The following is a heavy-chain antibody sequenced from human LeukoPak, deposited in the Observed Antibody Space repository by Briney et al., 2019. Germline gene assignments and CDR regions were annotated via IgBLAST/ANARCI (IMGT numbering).Heavy chain of an antibody. CDR3: ARTPNRGYSGTWYFDY. V-gene: IGHV4-61*01. CDR2: IYYSGST. D-gene: IGHD5-12*01. Sequence: SETLSLTCTVSGGSVSSGSYYWSWIRQPPGKGLEWIGYIYYSGSTNYNPSLKSRVTISVDTSKNQFSLKPSSVTAADTAVYYCARTPNRGYSGTWYFDYWGQGTLVTVSS. CDR1: GGSVSSGSYY. J-gene: IGHJ4*02.